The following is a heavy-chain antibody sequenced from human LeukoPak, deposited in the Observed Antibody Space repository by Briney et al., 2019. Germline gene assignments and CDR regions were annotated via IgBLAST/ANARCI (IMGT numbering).Heavy chain of an antibody. CDR3: ARSNYFDSSGYYYYFDY. J-gene: IGHJ4*02. D-gene: IGHD3-22*01. Sequence: PSETLSLTCTVSGGSISNYYWSWIRQPPGKGLEWIGYIYYSGSTYHNPSLKSRVTISVDTSKNQFSLKLSSVTAADTAVFYCARSNYFDSSGYYYYFDYWGQGTLVTVSS. V-gene: IGHV4-59*08. CDR2: IYYSGST. CDR1: GGSISNYY.